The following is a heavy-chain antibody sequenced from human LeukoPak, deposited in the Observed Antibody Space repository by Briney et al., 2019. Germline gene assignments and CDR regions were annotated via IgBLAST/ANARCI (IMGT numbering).Heavy chain of an antibody. Sequence: GGSLRLSCAASGFTFSDYYMSWIRQAPGKGLEWVSYISSSSSYTNYADSVKGRFTISRDNSKNTLSLQMNSLRVEDTAVYYCAKWGAQAGIYRAVDCWGRGTLVTVSS. CDR2: ISSSSSYT. J-gene: IGHJ4*02. CDR3: AKWGAQAGIYRAVDC. CDR1: GFTFSDYY. D-gene: IGHD3-10*01. V-gene: IGHV3-11*03.